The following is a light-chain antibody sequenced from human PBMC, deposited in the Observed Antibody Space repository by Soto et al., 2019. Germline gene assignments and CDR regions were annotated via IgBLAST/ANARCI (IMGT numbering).Light chain of an antibody. CDR1: SSDVGSYNL. V-gene: IGLV2-23*01. J-gene: IGLJ1*01. CDR2: EGS. Sequence: QSALTQPASVSGSPGQSITISCTGTSSDVGSYNLVSWYQQHPGKAPKLMIYEGSKRPSGVSNRFSGSKSGNTASLTISGVQAEDESDYYCCSYAGSTTYVFGTRTKLTVL. CDR3: CSYAGSTTYV.